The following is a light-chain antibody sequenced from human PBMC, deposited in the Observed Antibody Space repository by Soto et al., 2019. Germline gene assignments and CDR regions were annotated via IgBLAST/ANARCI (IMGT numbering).Light chain of an antibody. Sequence: EIVMTQSPATLSVSPGERATLSCRASQSVSSNLAWYQQKPGQAPMLLIYGASTRATGIPARFSGSGSGTEFTLSISSLQSEDFAVYYCQQYNGWPRTFGQGPKLEIK. CDR1: QSVSSN. CDR2: GAS. J-gene: IGKJ2*01. V-gene: IGKV3-15*01. CDR3: QQYNGWPRT.